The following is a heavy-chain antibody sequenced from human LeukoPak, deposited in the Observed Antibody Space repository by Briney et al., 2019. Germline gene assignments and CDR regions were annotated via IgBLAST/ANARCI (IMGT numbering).Heavy chain of an antibody. CDR1: GDSMSSIDW. CDR2: IHHTGST. CDR3: ARDGLWIQNAFDI. Sequence: PSGTLSLTCAVSGDSMSSIDWWSWVRQPPGKGLEWIGEIHHTGSTNYNPSLKSRVTISVDTSKNQFSLKLSSVTAADTAVYYCARDGLWIQNAFDIWGQGTMVTVSS. V-gene: IGHV4-4*02. J-gene: IGHJ3*02. D-gene: IGHD5-18*01.